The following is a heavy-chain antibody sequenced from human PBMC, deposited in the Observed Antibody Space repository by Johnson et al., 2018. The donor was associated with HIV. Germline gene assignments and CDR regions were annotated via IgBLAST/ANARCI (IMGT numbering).Heavy chain of an antibody. J-gene: IGHJ3*02. V-gene: IGHV3-33*01. CDR1: GFTFSIYG. CDR2: IWYDGSNK. Sequence: QVQLVESGGGVVQPGRSLRLSCAASGFTFSIYGMHWVRQAPGKGLEWVAVIWYDGSNKYYADSVKGRFTVSRDNSKNTLYLRMNSLRPEDTAVYYCARVLVAADYAFDIWGQGTMVTVS. D-gene: IGHD1-26*01. CDR3: ARVLVAADYAFDI.